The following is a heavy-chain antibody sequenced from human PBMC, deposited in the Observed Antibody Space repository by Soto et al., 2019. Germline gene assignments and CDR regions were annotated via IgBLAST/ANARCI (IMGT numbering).Heavy chain of an antibody. D-gene: IGHD3-16*01. V-gene: IGHV4-59*11. CDR1: GASMSSHF. CDR2: ISYSGST. J-gene: IGHJ4*02. CDR3: ARADPDASVGY. Sequence: SETLSLTCTVSGASMSSHFWTWLRQSPGKGLEWIGYISYSGSTYYNPSHKSRVTISADTSRNQFSLKLSAVISADTAVYYCARADPDASVGYWGQGALVTVSS.